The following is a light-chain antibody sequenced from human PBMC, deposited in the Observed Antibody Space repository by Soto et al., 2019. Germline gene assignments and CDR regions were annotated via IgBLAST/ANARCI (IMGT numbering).Light chain of an antibody. CDR3: PVWDRSSDHYV. V-gene: IGLV3-21*04. J-gene: IGLJ1*01. Sequence: SYELTQPPSVSVAPGKTARITCGGNNIGSKSVHWYQQKPGQAPVLVIYYDSDRPSGIPERFSGSNYGNTATLTISRVEAGDEADYYCPVWDRSSDHYVFGTGTKLTVL. CDR1: NIGSKS. CDR2: YDS.